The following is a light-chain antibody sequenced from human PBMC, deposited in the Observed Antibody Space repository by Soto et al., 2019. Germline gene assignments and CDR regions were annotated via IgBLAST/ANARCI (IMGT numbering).Light chain of an antibody. Sequence: EIVMTQSPASLSVSPGERATLSCRASQSMGSNLAWHQQKPGQAPRLLIYGASTRATGIPARFSGSGSGTEFTLTITSLQSEDFAVYYCQQYHNWPRTFGQGTKVDIK. CDR2: GAS. V-gene: IGKV3-15*01. J-gene: IGKJ1*01. CDR1: QSMGSN. CDR3: QQYHNWPRT.